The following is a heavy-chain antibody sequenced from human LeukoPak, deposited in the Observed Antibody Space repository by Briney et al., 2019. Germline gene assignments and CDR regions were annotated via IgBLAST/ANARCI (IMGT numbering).Heavy chain of an antibody. D-gene: IGHD2-15*01. CDR1: GGSFSDYY. CDR3: APLGYCSGDDCHRPY. J-gene: IGHJ4*02. V-gene: IGHV4-34*01. Sequence: PSETLSLTCAVYGGSFSDYYWSWIRQSPGKGLEWIGEINHRGSTNYNPSLKSRVTISVDKSKNQFSLKLNSVTAADTAVYYCAPLGYCSGDDCHRPYWGQGALVTVSS. CDR2: INHRGST.